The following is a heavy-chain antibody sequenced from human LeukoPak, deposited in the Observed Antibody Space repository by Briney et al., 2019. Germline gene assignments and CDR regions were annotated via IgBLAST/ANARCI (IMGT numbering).Heavy chain of an antibody. CDR1: GFSFGDYA. D-gene: IGHD4-17*01. Sequence: GGSLRLSCAGSGFSFGDYAFHWVRQSPGMGLEWVSGILRDGRSKGYADSVRGRFTISRDNAKNSLYLQMNSLRTEDTALYYCAKDRHGDLDSWGQGTLVTVSS. J-gene: IGHJ4*02. CDR2: ILRDGRSK. V-gene: IGHV3-9*01. CDR3: AKDRHGDLDS.